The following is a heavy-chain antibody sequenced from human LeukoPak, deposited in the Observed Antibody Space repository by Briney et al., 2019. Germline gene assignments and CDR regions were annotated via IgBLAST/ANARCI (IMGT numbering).Heavy chain of an antibody. V-gene: IGHV7-4-1*02. J-gene: IGHJ4*02. CDR1: GYTFTSYG. CDR2: INTNTGNP. D-gene: IGHD6-19*01. Sequence: ASVKVSCKASGYTFTSYGMNWVRQAPGQGLEWMGWINTNTGNPTYAQGFTGRLVFSVDTSVSTAYLQISSLKAEDTAVYYCARDWVSSGWPRHFDYWGQGTLVTVSS. CDR3: ARDWVSSGWPRHFDY.